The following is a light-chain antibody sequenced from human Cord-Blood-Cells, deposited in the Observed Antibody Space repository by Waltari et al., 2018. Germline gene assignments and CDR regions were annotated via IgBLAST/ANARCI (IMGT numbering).Light chain of an antibody. CDR2: YVS. V-gene: IGLV2-14*01. Sequence: QSALTQPASVSGSPGQSITISCTGTSSDVGGYNYVSWYQQHPGNAPKLMIYYVSNRPSGVPNRFSGSKSGNTASLTISGLQAEDEADYYCSSYTSSSTLYVFETGTKVTVL. CDR1: SSDVGGYNY. J-gene: IGLJ1*01. CDR3: SSYTSSSTLYV.